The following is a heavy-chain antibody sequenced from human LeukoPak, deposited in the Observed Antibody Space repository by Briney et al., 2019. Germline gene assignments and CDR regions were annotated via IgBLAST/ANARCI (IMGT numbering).Heavy chain of an antibody. D-gene: IGHD1-14*01. CDR3: AKGTTLIVGDFFDQ. CDR1: GFTFNNYA. V-gene: IGHV3-23*01. CDR2: ISGGGEST. Sequence: GGSLRLSCAASGFTFNNYAMTWVRQAPGKGLEWVSGISGGGESTFYADSVTGRFTISRDNSKNMLYLQTSSLRAEDTAIYYRAKGTTLIVGDFFDQWGQGTLVTVSS. J-gene: IGHJ4*02.